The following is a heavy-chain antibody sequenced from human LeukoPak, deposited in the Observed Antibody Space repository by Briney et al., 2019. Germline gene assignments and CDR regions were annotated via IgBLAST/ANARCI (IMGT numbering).Heavy chain of an antibody. V-gene: IGHV3-74*01. CDR1: GFTLRTYW. Sequence: GGSLRLSCVASGFTLRTYWMHWVRQAPGKELVWVSRITPDGSRTDHADSVRGRFTISRDDSKNTLYLQMDSLRAEDTAVYYCVKDFVGARDYWGQGTLVTVSS. CDR3: VKDFVGARDY. D-gene: IGHD1-26*01. CDR2: ITPDGSRT. J-gene: IGHJ4*02.